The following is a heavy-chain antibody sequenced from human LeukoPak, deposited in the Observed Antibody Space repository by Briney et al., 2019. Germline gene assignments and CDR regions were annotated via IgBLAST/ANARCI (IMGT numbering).Heavy chain of an antibody. CDR2: MRPNSGNT. Sequence: GASVKVSCKASGYTFTSYDINWVRQATGQGLEWMGWMRPNSGNTGYAQKFQGRVTMTRNTSISTAYMELSSLRSEDTAVYYCTRTGLVTTAFDPWGQGTLVTVSS. V-gene: IGHV1-8*01. J-gene: IGHJ5*02. CDR1: GYTFTSYD. CDR3: TRTGLVTTAFDP. D-gene: IGHD4-11*01.